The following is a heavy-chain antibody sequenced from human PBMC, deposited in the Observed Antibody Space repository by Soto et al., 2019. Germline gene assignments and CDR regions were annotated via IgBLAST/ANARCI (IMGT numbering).Heavy chain of an antibody. CDR2: IYWDDDK. CDR1: GLSLSTSGEA. D-gene: IGHD3-10*02. CDR3: AHYVSTRPAGWFAP. V-gene: IGHV2-5*02. J-gene: IGHJ5*02. Sequence: QITLKESGPTLVKPTQTLTLTCTFSGLSLSTSGEAVGWIHQPPGKALDWLALIYWDDDKRYNPTLKPRLTITKDTSKSQVVLTLTNMAPVDTATYYCAHYVSTRPAGWFAPWGQGILVPVSS.